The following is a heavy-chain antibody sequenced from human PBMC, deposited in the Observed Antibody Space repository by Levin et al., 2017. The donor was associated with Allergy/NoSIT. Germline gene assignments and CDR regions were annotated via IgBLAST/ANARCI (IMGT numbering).Heavy chain of an antibody. CDR3: ARCSLAARPGDYYYYYGMDV. Sequence: SVKVSCKASGGTFSSYAISWVRQAPGQGLEWMGGIIPIFGTANYAQKFQGRVTITADESTSTAYMELSSLRSEDTAVYYCARCSLAARPGDYYYYYGMDVWGQGTTVTVSS. J-gene: IGHJ6*02. CDR1: GGTFSSYA. CDR2: IIPIFGTA. D-gene: IGHD6-6*01. V-gene: IGHV1-69*13.